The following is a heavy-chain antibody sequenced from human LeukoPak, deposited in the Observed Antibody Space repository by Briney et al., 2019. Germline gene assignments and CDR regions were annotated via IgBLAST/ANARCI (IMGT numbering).Heavy chain of an antibody. D-gene: IGHD3-10*01. CDR3: ARYGSGSYSFGMDV. J-gene: IGHJ6*02. Sequence: SETLTLTFTASGGSISSYYWSWIRQPPGKGLEWIGYIYYSGSTNHNPSLKSRVTISVDTSKKQCPLKLSSVTAADTAVYYCARYGSGSYSFGMDVWGQGTTVTVSS. V-gene: IGHV4-59*08. CDR1: GGSISSYY. CDR2: IYYSGST.